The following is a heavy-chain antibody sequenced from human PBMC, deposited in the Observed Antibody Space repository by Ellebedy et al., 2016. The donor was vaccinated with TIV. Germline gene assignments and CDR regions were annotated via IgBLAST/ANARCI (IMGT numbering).Heavy chain of an antibody. CDR1: GFTFSSYA. CDR2: ISAGGGST. CDR3: AKSPQYSSSYYRSPLDY. J-gene: IGHJ4*02. V-gene: IGHV3-23*01. Sequence: GESLKISCAASGFTFSSYAMTWVRQAPGKGLEWVSAISAGGGSTYYEDSVSGRFTISRDNSKNTLYLQMNSLRAEDTAVYYCAKSPQYSSSYYRSPLDYWGQGTLVTVSS. D-gene: IGHD6-13*01.